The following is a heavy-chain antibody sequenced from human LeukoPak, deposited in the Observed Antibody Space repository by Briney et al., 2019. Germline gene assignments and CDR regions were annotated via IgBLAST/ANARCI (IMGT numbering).Heavy chain of an antibody. V-gene: IGHV3-23*01. CDR3: ASAASSSWYYFDY. J-gene: IGHJ4*02. D-gene: IGHD6-13*01. CDR2: ISGSGGST. CDR1: GFTFSSYA. Sequence: GGSLRLSCAASGFTFSSYAMSWARQAPGKGLEWVSAISGSGGSTYYADSVKGRFTISRDNSKNTLYLQMDSLRAEDTAVYYCASAASSSWYYFDYWGQGTLVTVSS.